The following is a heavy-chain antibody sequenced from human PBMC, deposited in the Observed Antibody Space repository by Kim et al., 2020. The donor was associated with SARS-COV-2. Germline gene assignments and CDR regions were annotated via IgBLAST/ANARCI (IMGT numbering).Heavy chain of an antibody. CDR2: ISYDGTIQ. J-gene: IGHJ5*02. CDR3: AKGPIAVVPGCKMWLDP. D-gene: IGHD2-2*01. V-gene: IGHV3-30*18. Sequence: GSLRLSCAASGLPFRNYGMHWVRQAPGKGLEWVADISYDGTIQYYGDSVEGRFTISRDNSKNTLYLQMNSLRLEDTAVYYCAKGPIAVVPGCKMWLDPWGQGTLVTVSS. CDR1: GLPFRNYG.